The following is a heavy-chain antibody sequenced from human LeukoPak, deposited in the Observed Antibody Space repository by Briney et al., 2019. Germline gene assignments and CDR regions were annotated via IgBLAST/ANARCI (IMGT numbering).Heavy chain of an antibody. CDR3: ARGRYCSADICTGGDSFDI. J-gene: IGHJ3*02. CDR2: KYTRWSS. CDR1: GGSISNYY. D-gene: IGHD2-15*01. V-gene: IGHV4-4*07. Sequence: PSETLSLTCTVSGGSISNYYWSWIRQPAGKGLEWIGRKYTRWSSNYNPPVQSRVTTSVDTSKNQFSLKLRSVTAEDTAVYYCARGRYCSADICTGGDSFDIWGQGTMVSVSP.